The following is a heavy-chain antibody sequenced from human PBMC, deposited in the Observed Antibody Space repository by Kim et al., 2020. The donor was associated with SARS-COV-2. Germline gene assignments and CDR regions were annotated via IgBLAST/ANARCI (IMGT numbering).Heavy chain of an antibody. D-gene: IGHD3-10*01. V-gene: IGHV1-8*01. CDR3: ARGQMVRGPLFDP. Sequence: YADKFQGRVTMTRNTAISTAYMELSSLRSEDTAVYYCARGQMVRGPLFDPWGQGTLVTVSS. J-gene: IGHJ5*02.